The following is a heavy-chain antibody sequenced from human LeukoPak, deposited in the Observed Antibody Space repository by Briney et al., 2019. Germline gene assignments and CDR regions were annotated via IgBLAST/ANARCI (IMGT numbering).Heavy chain of an antibody. V-gene: IGHV3-15*01. CDR2: IKRNIDGGTT. CDR1: GFTFSNAW. Sequence: GGTLRLSCEASGFTFSNAWMSWVRQAPGKGLEWVGRIKRNIDGGTTDYAAPAKGRFTISRDDSKKTLYLQMNSLKTEDTAVYYCATEHYYDSYPWGQGTVVTVYS. CDR3: ATEHYYDSYP. J-gene: IGHJ5*02. D-gene: IGHD3-22*01.